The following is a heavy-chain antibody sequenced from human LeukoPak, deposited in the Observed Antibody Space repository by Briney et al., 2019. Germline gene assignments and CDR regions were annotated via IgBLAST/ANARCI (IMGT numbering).Heavy chain of an antibody. V-gene: IGHV4-59*05. D-gene: IGHD6-13*01. Sequence: KASETLSLTCTVSGDSISSYYWSWIRQPPGKELEWIGSIYYSGSTYYNPSLKSRVTISVDTSKNPFSLKLSSVTAADTAVYYCARPYRPIYSSSWYNFDYWGQGTLVTVSS. CDR1: GDSISSYY. CDR3: ARPYRPIYSSSWYNFDY. CDR2: IYYSGST. J-gene: IGHJ4*02.